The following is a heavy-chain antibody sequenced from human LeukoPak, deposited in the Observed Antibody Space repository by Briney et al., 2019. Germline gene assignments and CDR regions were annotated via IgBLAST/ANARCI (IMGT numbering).Heavy chain of an antibody. CDR1: GYTFTSYY. Sequence: ASVKVSCKASGYTFTSYYMHWVRRAPGQGLEWMGIINPSGGSTSYAQKFQGRVTITADESTSTAYMELSSLRSEDTAVYYCASLPDIVVVVAPDYYYYGMDVWGQGTTVTVSS. D-gene: IGHD2-15*01. J-gene: IGHJ6*02. CDR2: INPSGGST. V-gene: IGHV1-46*01. CDR3: ASLPDIVVVVAPDYYYYGMDV.